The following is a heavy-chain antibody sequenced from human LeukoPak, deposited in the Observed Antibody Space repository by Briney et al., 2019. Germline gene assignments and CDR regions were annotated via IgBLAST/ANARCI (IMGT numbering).Heavy chain of an antibody. CDR2: FEPEDGET. V-gene: IGHV1-24*01. J-gene: IGHJ5*02. D-gene: IGHD2-2*01. CDR3: ATDRGIYCSSTSCYGNWFDP. Sequence: GSVKVSCKASGYTFTSYGISWVRQAPGKGLEWMGGFEPEDGETIYAQKFQGRVTMTEDTSTDTAYMELSSLRSEDTAVYYCATDRGIYCSSTSCYGNWFDPWGQGTLVTVSS. CDR1: GYTFTSYG.